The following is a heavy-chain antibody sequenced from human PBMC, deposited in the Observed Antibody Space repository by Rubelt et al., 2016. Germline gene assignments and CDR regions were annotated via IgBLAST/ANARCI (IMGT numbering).Heavy chain of an antibody. D-gene: IGHD3-22*01. Sequence: QVQLQQWGAGLLKPSETLSLTCAVYGGSFSGYYWSWIRQPPGKGLEWIGEINHSGSTNYNPSLKSRVTISVDTSKYQFSLKLSSVTAADTAVYYCARVGSGYEYYFDYWGQGTLVTVSS. V-gene: IGHV4-34*01. J-gene: IGHJ4*02. CDR1: GGSFSGYY. CDR3: ARVGSGYEYYFDY. CDR2: INHSGST.